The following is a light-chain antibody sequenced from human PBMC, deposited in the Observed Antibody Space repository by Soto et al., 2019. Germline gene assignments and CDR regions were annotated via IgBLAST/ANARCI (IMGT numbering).Light chain of an antibody. CDR1: QSRGSNF. J-gene: IGKJ1*01. CDR2: GIS. CDR3: QQYVTSSPRT. V-gene: IGKV3-20*01. Sequence: EIVLTQSPGTLSLSSGERATLSCKTSQSRGSNFLAWYQHKPGQAPRLLIYGISRRATGIPDRFSGSGSGTDFTLTITRLEPEDFAVYYCQQYVTSSPRTFGQGTKVDIK.